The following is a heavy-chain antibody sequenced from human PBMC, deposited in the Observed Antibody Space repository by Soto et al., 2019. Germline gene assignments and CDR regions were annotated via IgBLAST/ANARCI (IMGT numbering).Heavy chain of an antibody. D-gene: IGHD2-15*01. J-gene: IGHJ4*02. V-gene: IGHV1-2*02. CDR3: ARDVGVAALGY. CDR2: NNTNSGGT. Sequence: WIGWNNTNSGGTNYAKKIQGGVTMSRDTSISTAYMELSRLRSDDTAVYYCARDVGVAALGYWGQGTLVTV.